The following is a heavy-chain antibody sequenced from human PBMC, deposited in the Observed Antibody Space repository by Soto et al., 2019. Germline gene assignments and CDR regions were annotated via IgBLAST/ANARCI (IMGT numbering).Heavy chain of an antibody. D-gene: IGHD3-3*01. Sequence: GGSLRLSCAASGFTFSSYSMNWVRQAPGKGLEWVSSISSSSSYIYYADSVKGRFTISRDNAKNSLYLQMNSLRAEDTAVYYCARGGRFLEWLLVWEPDRFDYWGQGTLVTVSS. CDR3: ARGGRFLEWLLVWEPDRFDY. CDR2: ISSSSSYI. V-gene: IGHV3-21*01. J-gene: IGHJ4*02. CDR1: GFTFSSYS.